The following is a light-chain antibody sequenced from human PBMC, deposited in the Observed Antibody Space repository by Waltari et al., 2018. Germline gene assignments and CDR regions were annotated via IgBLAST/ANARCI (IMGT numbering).Light chain of an antibody. CDR1: SDSIASNY. CDR2: EDK. J-gene: IGLJ3*02. CDR3: QSYDTSDLV. V-gene: IGLV6-57*04. Sequence: NFMLTQPHSVSESPGRTVTISCTRTSDSIASNYVQWYQQRPGSAPTIVIYEDKQRPSGVPDLFSGSIDRSSNSASLTISGLKTEDEADNYCQSYDTSDLVFGGGTKLTVL.